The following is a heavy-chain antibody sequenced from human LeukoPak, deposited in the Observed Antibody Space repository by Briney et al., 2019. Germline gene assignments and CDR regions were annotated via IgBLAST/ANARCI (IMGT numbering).Heavy chain of an antibody. J-gene: IGHJ6*03. Sequence: PGGSLRLSCTASGFTFSNYGMNWVRQAPGKGLEWVSYISSGSGTIYYADSVKGRFTISRDNAKDSLYLQMNSLRAEDTAVYYCARGRPRYYMDVWGKGTTVTVSS. CDR2: ISSGSGTI. CDR3: ARGRPRYYMDV. CDR1: GFTFSNYG. V-gene: IGHV3-48*04.